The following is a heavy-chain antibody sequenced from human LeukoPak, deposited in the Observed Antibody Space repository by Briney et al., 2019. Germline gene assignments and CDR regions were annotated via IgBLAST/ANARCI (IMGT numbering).Heavy chain of an antibody. J-gene: IGHJ5*02. CDR3: ARGRLEPRYYDFWSGQNWFDP. V-gene: IGHV1-8*01. CDR2: MNPNSGNT. D-gene: IGHD3-3*01. CDR1: GYTFTNYD. Sequence: ASVKVSCKASGYTFTNYDSNWVRQATGQGLEWMGWMNPNSGNTGYAQKFQGRVTMTRNTSISTAYMELSSLRSEDTAVYYCARGRLEPRYYDFWSGQNWFDPWGQGTLVTVSS.